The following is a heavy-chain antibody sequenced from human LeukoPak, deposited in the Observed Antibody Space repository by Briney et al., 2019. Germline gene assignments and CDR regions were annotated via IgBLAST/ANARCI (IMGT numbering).Heavy chain of an antibody. D-gene: IGHD3-10*01. V-gene: IGHV1-24*01. Sequence: ASGKVSCKVSGYTPTELSMHWVRQAPGKGLEWLRGFDPEGGETIYAKKVQGRVTRTEDTATDTAYMERSSLRTEDTAVYYCATDRSQPFTSWLWFGRQQKHNWFDPWGQGTLVTVSS. CDR1: GYTPTELS. CDR2: FDPEGGET. CDR3: ATDRSQPFTSWLWFGRQQKHNWFDP. J-gene: IGHJ5*02.